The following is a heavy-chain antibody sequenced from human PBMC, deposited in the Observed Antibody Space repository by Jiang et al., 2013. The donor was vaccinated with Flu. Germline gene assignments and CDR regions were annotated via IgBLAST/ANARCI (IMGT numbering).Heavy chain of an antibody. V-gene: IGHV4-34*01. J-gene: IGHJ4*02. CDR2: INHSGST. Sequence: GSFSGYYWSWIRQPPGKGLEWIGEINHSGSTNYNPSLKSRVTISVDTSKNQFSLKLSSVTAADTAVYYCARGRGYSGYGYWGQGTLVTVSS. CDR1: GSFSGYY. CDR3: ARGRGYSGYGY. D-gene: IGHD5-12*01.